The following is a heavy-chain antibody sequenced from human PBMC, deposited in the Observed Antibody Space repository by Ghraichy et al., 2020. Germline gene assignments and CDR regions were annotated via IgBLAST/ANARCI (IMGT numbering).Heavy chain of an antibody. J-gene: IGHJ3*02. CDR2: INPNSGGT. V-gene: IGHV1-2*06. CDR3: ASGRTYYDILTGYWDAFDI. Sequence: ASVKVSCKASGYTFTGYYMHWVRQAPGQGLEWMGRINPNSGGTNYAQKFQGRVTMTRDTSISTAYMELSRLRSDDTAVYYCASGRTYYDILTGYWDAFDIWGQGTMVTVSS. D-gene: IGHD3-9*01. CDR1: GYTFTGYY.